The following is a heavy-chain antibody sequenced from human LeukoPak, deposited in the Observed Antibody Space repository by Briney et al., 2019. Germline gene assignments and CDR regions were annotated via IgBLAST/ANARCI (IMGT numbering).Heavy chain of an antibody. CDR3: AKDREIAVAGLYYYYYGMDV. Sequence: GGSLRLSCAASGFTFRSYGMHWVRQAPGKGLEWVAVISYDGSNKYYADSVKGRFTISRDNSKNTLYLQMNSLRAEDTAAYYCAKDREIAVAGLYYYYYGMDVWGQGTTVTVSS. J-gene: IGHJ6*01. V-gene: IGHV3-30*18. CDR2: ISYDGSNK. CDR1: GFTFRSYG. D-gene: IGHD6-19*01.